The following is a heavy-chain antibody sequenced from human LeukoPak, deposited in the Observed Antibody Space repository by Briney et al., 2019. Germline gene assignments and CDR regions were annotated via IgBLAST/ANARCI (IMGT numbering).Heavy chain of an antibody. CDR3: ARARYNIAAARYFDY. CDR2: IYSGGST. D-gene: IGHD6-13*01. CDR1: GFTVSSNY. J-gene: IGHJ4*02. Sequence: GGSLRLSCAASGFTVSSNYMSWVRQAPGKGLEWVSVIYSGGSTYYADSVKGRFTISRDNSKNTLYLQMNSLRAEDTAVYYCARARYNIAAARYFDYWGQGTLVTVSS. V-gene: IGHV3-66*01.